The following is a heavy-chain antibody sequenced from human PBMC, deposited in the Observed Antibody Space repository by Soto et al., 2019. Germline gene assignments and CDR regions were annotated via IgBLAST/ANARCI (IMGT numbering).Heavy chain of an antibody. D-gene: IGHD2-2*01. CDR3: ARDKDHIQLVGNCCYIMDV. J-gene: IGHJ6*02. CDR2: IIPIFRAP. V-gene: IGHV1-69*05. Sequence: QVQLVQSGAEVKKPGSSVKVSCKASGGTFSESAISWVRQAPGQGLEWMGGIIPIFRAPDYAQKFQGRVTITTDEPTGTAYMELRGLRSEDSAMYYCARDKDHIQLVGNCCYIMDVGGQWTTVIVSS. CDR1: GGTFSESA.